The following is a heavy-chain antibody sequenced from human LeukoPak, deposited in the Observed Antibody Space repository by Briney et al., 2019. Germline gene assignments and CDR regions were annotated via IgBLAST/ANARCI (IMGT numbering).Heavy chain of an antibody. CDR3: ARDGPGSSTLPWGGGAFDI. J-gene: IGHJ3*02. V-gene: IGHV3-48*03. CDR2: ISSSGSTI. CDR1: GFTFSSYE. D-gene: IGHD2-2*01. Sequence: GGSLRLSCAASGFTFSSYEMNWVRQAPGKGLEWVSYISSSGSTIYYADSVKGRFTISRDNAKNSLYLQMNSLRAEDTAVHYCARDGPGSSTLPWGGGAFDIWGQGTMVTVSS.